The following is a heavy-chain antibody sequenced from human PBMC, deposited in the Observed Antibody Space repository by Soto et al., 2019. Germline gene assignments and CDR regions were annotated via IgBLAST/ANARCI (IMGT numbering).Heavy chain of an antibody. CDR1: GYTFTNYY. Sequence: QVQLVQSGAEVKKPGASVKVSCKASGYTFTNYYMHWERQAPGQGLEWMGVINPSGGSTTYAQKFQGRVTMTRYTSTSTVYMELSSLRSEDTTVYYCAREGSNYYGMDVWGQGTTVTVSS. J-gene: IGHJ6*02. V-gene: IGHV1-46*01. CDR2: INPSGGST. CDR3: AREGSNYYGMDV.